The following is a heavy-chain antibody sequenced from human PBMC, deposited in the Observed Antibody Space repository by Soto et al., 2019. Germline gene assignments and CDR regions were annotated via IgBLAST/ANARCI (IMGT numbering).Heavy chain of an antibody. CDR2: SYYSRST. J-gene: IGHJ3*02. V-gene: IGHV4-30-4*01. Sequence: SETLSLTCTVSGGSISSGDYYWSWIRQTPGKGMEWIVYSYYSRSTYYNQSLKSRVTISVDTSKNQFSLKLSSVTAADTAVYYCAREFQYCISTSCYLDAFDIWGQGTMVTVSS. CDR3: AREFQYCISTSCYLDAFDI. CDR1: GGSISSGDYY. D-gene: IGHD2-2*01.